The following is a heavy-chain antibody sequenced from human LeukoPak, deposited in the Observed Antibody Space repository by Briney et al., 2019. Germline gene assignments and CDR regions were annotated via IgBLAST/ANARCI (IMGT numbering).Heavy chain of an antibody. V-gene: IGHV3-7*01. CDR2: INQDGSKE. CDR3: VRDGGVRGYDLRDY. D-gene: IGHD5-12*01. Sequence: PGRSLRLSCAVSGFTPSNYWMTWVRQAPGKGLEWVAHINQDGSKEYYMDSVKARFTISRDNAKNSLSLQMNSLRAADTAVYYCVRDGGVRGYDLRDYWGERTLGTLSS. J-gene: IGHJ4*02. CDR1: GFTPSNYW.